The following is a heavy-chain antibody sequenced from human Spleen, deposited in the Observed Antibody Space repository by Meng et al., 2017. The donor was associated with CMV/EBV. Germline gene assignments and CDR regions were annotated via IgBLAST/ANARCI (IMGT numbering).Heavy chain of an antibody. Sequence: SETLSLTCSVSGGSIATHDYYWGWIRQPPGKGLEWIGYSYYSGSTSYNPSLQSRVTISVDTSKNQFSLKLSSVTAADTAVYYCARVAAPTHDWFDPWGQGTLVTVSS. J-gene: IGHJ5*02. CDR3: ARVAAPTHDWFDP. D-gene: IGHD6-13*01. CDR2: SYYSGST. CDR1: GGSIATHDYY. V-gene: IGHV4-30-4*08.